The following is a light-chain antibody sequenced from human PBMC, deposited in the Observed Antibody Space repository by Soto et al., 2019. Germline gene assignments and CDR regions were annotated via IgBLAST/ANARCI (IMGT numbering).Light chain of an antibody. Sequence: IQMTQSPSSLSASVGDRVTITFRAGQSIFSSLNWYQQRPGKAPTLLIYAASSLQSGVPSRFRGSGYGTDFALSITSLQPEDFAIYYCQQSYNSPPITFGQGTRRRL. V-gene: IGKV1-39*01. J-gene: IGKJ5*01. CDR2: AAS. CDR3: QQSYNSPPIT. CDR1: QSIFSS.